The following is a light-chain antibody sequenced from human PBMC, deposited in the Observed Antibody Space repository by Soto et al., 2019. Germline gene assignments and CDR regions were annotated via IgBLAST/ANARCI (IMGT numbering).Light chain of an antibody. CDR2: GAS. V-gene: IGKV3-15*01. CDR3: QQYNNWPPVT. Sequence: EILMTQSPATLSVSPGERATLSCRASQSVSNYLAWYQQIPGQPPRLLIYGASTRATGIPARFSGSGSGTEFTLTISSLQSEDFAVYYCQQYNNWPPVTFGQGTKVDIK. J-gene: IGKJ1*01. CDR1: QSVSNY.